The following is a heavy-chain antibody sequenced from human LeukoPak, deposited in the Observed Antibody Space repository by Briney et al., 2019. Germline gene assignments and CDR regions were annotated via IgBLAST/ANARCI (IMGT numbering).Heavy chain of an antibody. CDR2: IFGSGGSP. CDR1: GFTFGSHA. D-gene: IGHD5-18*01. J-gene: IGHJ4*02. V-gene: IGHV3-23*01. CDR3: GKTTVGYSSGQKPAWPVDY. Sequence: GGSLRLSCEASGFTFGSHAMYWVRQAPGRGLEWAAGIFGSGGSPHYADPVKGRFTISRDNSRNTVYLQINSLRAEDTAVYYCGKTTVGYSSGQKPAWPVDYWGQGTLVTVSS.